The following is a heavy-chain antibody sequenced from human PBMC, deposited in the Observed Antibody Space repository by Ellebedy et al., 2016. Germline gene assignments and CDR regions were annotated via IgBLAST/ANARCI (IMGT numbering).Heavy chain of an antibody. D-gene: IGHD6-6*01. CDR2: IYPGDSDT. Sequence: GESLKISCKGSGYSFTTYWIGWVRQMPGKGLEWMGIIYPGDSDTRYSPSFQGQVAISVDKSISTAYLQWSSLKASDTAMYYCATSNSSDPYYFDYWGQGTLVTVSS. CDR3: ATSNSSDPYYFDY. CDR1: GYSFTTYW. J-gene: IGHJ4*02. V-gene: IGHV5-51*01.